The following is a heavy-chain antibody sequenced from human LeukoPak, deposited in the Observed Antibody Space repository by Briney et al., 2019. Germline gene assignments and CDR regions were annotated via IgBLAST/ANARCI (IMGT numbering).Heavy chain of an antibody. CDR1: GFSLSTSGVG. V-gene: IGHV2-5*02. CDR2: IYWDDDK. J-gene: IGHJ4*02. D-gene: IGHD1-14*01. Sequence: SGPTLVNPTQTLALTCTFSGFSLSTSGVGVGWLRQPPGKALECLGIIYWDDDKRYSPSLKSRLTITKDTSKNQVVLTMTNMDPVDTATYYCAHRLGPYNGAWDVGYFDYWGQGTLVTVSS. CDR3: AHRLGPYNGAWDVGYFDY.